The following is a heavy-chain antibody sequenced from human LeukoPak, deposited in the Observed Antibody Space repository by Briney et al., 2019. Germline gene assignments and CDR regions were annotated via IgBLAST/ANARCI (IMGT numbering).Heavy chain of an antibody. CDR3: ARDDTGSL. V-gene: IGHV4-59*01. Sequence: KPSETLSLTCTVSGGSISSYYLSWIRQPPGKGLEWIGYIYYSGSTNYNPSLKSRVTISVDTSKNQFSLKLSSVTAADTAVYYCARDDTGSLWGQGTMVTVSS. CDR2: IYYSGST. J-gene: IGHJ3*01. CDR1: GGSISSYY. D-gene: IGHD5-18*01.